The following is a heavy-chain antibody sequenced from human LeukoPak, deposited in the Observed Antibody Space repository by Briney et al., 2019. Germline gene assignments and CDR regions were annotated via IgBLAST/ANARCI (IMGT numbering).Heavy chain of an antibody. J-gene: IGHJ3*02. V-gene: IGHV3-30*07. CDR3: ARDRGDYYDSSGYYYVWAFDI. D-gene: IGHD3-22*01. Sequence: PGRSLRLSCAASGFTFSSYAMHWVRQAPGKGLEWVAVISYDGSNKYYADSVKGRFTISRDNAKNSLYLQMNSLRAEDTAVYYCARDRGDYYDSSGYYYVWAFDIWGQGTMVTVSS. CDR1: GFTFSSYA. CDR2: ISYDGSNK.